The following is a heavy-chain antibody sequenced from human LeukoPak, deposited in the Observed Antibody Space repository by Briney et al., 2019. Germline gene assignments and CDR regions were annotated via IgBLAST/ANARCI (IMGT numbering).Heavy chain of an antibody. CDR1: GFTFSGSA. J-gene: IGHJ4*02. V-gene: IGHV3-73*01. CDR2: IRSKANNYAT. CDR3: TGPNWGGG. Sequence: PGGSLRLSCAASGFTFSGSAMNWVRQASGKGLEWLGRIRSKANNYATTYAASVKGRFTISRDDSKNTAYLQMNSLKTEDTAVYYCTGPNWGGGWGQGTLVTVSS. D-gene: IGHD7-27*01.